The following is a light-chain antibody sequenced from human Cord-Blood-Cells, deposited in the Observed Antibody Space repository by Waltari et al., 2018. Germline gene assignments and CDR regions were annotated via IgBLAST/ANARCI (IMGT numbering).Light chain of an antibody. CDR3: SSYTSSSTYVV. J-gene: IGLJ2*01. V-gene: IGLV2-14*01. CDR2: DVS. Sequence: QSALTQPASVSGSPGQSITISCPGTSSYVGGYNYVSWYQQHPGKAPKLMIYDVSNRPSGVSNRFSGSKSGNTASLTISGLQAEDEADYYCSSYTSSSTYVVFGGGTKLTVL. CDR1: SSYVGGYNY.